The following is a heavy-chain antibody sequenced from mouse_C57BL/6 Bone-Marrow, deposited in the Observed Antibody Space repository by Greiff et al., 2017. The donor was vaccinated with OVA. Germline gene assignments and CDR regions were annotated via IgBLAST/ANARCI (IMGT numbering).Heavy chain of an antibody. CDR3: TRCDDGYYFFAY. CDR2: IDPETGGT. J-gene: IGHJ3*01. Sequence: AQLQQSGAELVRPGASVTLSCKASGYTFTDYEMHWVKQTPVHGLEWIGAIDPETGGTAYNQKFKGKAILTADKSSSTAYMELRSLTSEDSAVYYCTRCDDGYYFFAYWGQGTLVTVSA. CDR1: GYTFTDYE. D-gene: IGHD2-3*01. V-gene: IGHV1-15*01.